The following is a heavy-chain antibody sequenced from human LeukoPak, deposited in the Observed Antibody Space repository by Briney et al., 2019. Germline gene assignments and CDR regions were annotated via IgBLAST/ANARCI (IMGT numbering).Heavy chain of an antibody. CDR3: ARTSIAAAGTIDD. Sequence: SETLSRTCTVSGGSIRSYYWSWIRQPPGKGLEWIGYIYYSGNTNYNPSLKSRVTISVDTSKNQFSLRLSSVTAADTAVYYCARTSIAAAGTIDDWGQGTLVTVSS. CDR2: IYYSGNT. V-gene: IGHV4-59*08. CDR1: GGSIRSYY. D-gene: IGHD6-13*01. J-gene: IGHJ4*02.